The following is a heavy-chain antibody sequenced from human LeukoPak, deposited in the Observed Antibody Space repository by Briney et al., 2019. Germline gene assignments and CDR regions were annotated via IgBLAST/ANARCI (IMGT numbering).Heavy chain of an antibody. CDR2: IYYSGST. J-gene: IGHJ6*03. CDR1: GGSISSHY. CDR3: AREMEWVGTHRDYYYYYYMDV. Sequence: SETLSLTCTVSGGSISSHYWSWIRQPPRKALEWIGYIYYSGSTNYNPSLKSRVTMSVDTSKNQLSLKLSSVTAADTAVYYCAREMEWVGTHRDYYYYYYMDVWGKGTTVTVSS. V-gene: IGHV4-59*11. D-gene: IGHD3-3*01.